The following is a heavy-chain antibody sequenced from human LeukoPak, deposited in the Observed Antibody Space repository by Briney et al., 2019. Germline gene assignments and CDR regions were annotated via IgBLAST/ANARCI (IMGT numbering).Heavy chain of an antibody. Sequence: PGGSLRLSCAASGFTFSSYGMHWVRQAPGKGLEWVAVIWYDGSNKYYADSVKGRFTISRDNSKNTLYLQMNSLRAEDTAVYYCGRDGYSSSCFFGYRGQGTLGTVSS. CDR3: GRDGYSSSCFFGY. J-gene: IGHJ4*02. CDR2: IWYDGSNK. D-gene: IGHD6-6*01. CDR1: GFTFSSYG. V-gene: IGHV3-33*01.